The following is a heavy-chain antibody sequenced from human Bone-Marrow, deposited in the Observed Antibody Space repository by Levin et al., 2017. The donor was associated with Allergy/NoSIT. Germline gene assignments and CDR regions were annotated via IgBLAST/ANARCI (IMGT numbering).Heavy chain of an antibody. V-gene: IGHV1-2*02. CDR1: GYTFTDHY. CDR3: ARNDYGDYVQNFDY. J-gene: IGHJ4*02. Sequence: GESLKISCEAAGYTFTDHYMHWVRQAPRQGLEWMGWVNCNSGDTHYAQKFQDRVTMTRDTSITTAYIEVSSLRFDDTALYFCARNDYGDYVQNFDYWGQGTLVTVSS. D-gene: IGHD4-17*01. CDR2: VNCNSGDT.